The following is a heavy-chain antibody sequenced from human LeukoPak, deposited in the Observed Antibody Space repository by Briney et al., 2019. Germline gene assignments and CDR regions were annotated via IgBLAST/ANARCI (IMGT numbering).Heavy chain of an antibody. CDR1: GGTFSSYA. D-gene: IGHD3-22*01. V-gene: IGHV1-69*04. CDR3: ARVGKSRYYDSSGSFDY. CDR2: NIPILGIA. Sequence: SVKVSCKASGGTFSSYAISWVRQAPGQGLEWMGRNIPILGIANYAQKFQGRVTITADKSTSTAYMELSSLRSEDTAVYYCARVGKSRYYDSSGSFDYWGQGTLVTVSS. J-gene: IGHJ4*02.